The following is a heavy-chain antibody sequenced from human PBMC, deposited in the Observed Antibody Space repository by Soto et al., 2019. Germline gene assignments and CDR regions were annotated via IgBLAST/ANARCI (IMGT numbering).Heavy chain of an antibody. Sequence: QVQLVQSGAEVKKPGSSVKVSCKASGGTFSSYAISWVRQAPGQGLEWMGGIIPIFGTANYAQKFQGRVTITADKSTSTAYMELSSQRSEDTAVYYCARVRCSSRCGLVDYWGQGTLVTVSS. CDR1: GGTFSSYA. D-gene: IGHD6-6*01. J-gene: IGHJ4*02. V-gene: IGHV1-69*06. CDR2: IIPIFGTA. CDR3: ARVRCSSRCGLVDY.